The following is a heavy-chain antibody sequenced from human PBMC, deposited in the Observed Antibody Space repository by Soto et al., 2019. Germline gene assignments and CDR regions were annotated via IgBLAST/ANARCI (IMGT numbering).Heavy chain of an antibody. CDR2: IWYDGSKK. CDR1: GFTFSSFG. J-gene: IGHJ6*02. Sequence: QVQVVESGGGVVQPGRSLRLSCEASGFTFSSFGMHWVRQAPGKGLEWVSLIWYDGSKKSYGDSVKGRFTISRDNSRHTVYLLMNSLRADDTAVNYCARDASYYSLWSGYYPSRNGMDVWGQGTTVPVSS. D-gene: IGHD3-3*01. V-gene: IGHV3-33*01. CDR3: ARDASYYSLWSGYYPSRNGMDV.